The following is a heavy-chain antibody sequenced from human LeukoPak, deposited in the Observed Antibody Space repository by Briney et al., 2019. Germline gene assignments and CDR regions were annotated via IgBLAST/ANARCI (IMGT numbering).Heavy chain of an antibody. D-gene: IGHD6-19*01. CDR3: ASWLDAFDI. V-gene: IGHV4-61*02. CDR2: IYTSGST. CDR1: GGSISSGSYY. Sequence: SETLSLTCTVSGGSISSGSYYWSWIRQPAGKGLEWIGRIYTSGSTNYNPSLKSRVTISVDTSKNQFSLKLSSVTAADTAVYYCASWLDAFDIWGQGTMVTVSS. J-gene: IGHJ3*02.